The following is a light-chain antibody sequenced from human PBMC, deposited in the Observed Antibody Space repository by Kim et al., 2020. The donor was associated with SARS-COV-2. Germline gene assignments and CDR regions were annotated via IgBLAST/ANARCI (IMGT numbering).Light chain of an antibody. CDR2: AAS. CDR3: QQSYTTPRT. J-gene: IGKJ1*01. V-gene: IGKV1-39*01. CDR1: QFIGRN. Sequence: DIQMTQSPSSLSASVGDGVTITCRASQFIGRNLNWYQQKPGKAPKVLVYAASNLQGGVPSRFSGSGSGTDFTLTISSLQPEDFATYYCQQSYTTPRTFGQGTKVDIK.